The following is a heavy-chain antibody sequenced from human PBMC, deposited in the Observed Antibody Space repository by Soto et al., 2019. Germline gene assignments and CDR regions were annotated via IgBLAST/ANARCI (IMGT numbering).Heavy chain of an antibody. J-gene: IGHJ4*02. CDR2: ISYDGSNK. Sequence: GGSLRLSCAASGFTFSSYAMHWVRQAPGKGLEWVAVISYDGSNKYYADSVKGRFTISRDNSKNTLYLQVNSLRAEDTAVYYCARDYATVVTPSGYWGQGTLVTVSS. D-gene: IGHD4-17*01. CDR3: ARDYATVVTPSGY. CDR1: GFTFSSYA. V-gene: IGHV3-30-3*01.